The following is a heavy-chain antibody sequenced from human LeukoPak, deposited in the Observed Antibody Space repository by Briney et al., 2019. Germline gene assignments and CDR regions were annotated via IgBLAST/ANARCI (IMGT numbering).Heavy chain of an antibody. Sequence: PSETLSLTCAVYGGSFSGYYWSRIRQPPGKGLEWIGEINHSGSTNYNPSLKSRVTISVDTSKNQFSLKLSSVTAADTAVYYCARGPYDYVWGSYRYYFDYWGQGTLVTVSS. CDR3: ARGPYDYVWGSYRYYFDY. CDR2: INHSGST. D-gene: IGHD3-16*02. V-gene: IGHV4-34*01. J-gene: IGHJ4*02. CDR1: GGSFSGYY.